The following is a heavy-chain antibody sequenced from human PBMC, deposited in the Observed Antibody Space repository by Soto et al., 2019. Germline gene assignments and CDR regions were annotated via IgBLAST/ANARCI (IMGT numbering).Heavy chain of an antibody. Sequence: SETLSLTCAVSGGTISSSNWWTWVRQPPGKGLEWIGEIYHSGSTNYNPSLKSRVTISVDTSKNQFSLKLTSVTAADTAVYSCARGVPFDYWGQGILVTAPQ. CDR2: IYHSGST. J-gene: IGHJ4*02. V-gene: IGHV4-4*02. CDR3: ARGVPFDY. CDR1: GGTISSSNW.